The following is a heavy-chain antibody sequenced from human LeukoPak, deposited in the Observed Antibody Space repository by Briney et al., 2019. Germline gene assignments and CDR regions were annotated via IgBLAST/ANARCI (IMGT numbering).Heavy chain of an antibody. Sequence: PSETLSLTCTVSGGSISSYYWSWIRQPPGKGLEWIGYIYYSGSTNYNPSLKGRVTISVDTSKNQFSLKLSSVTAADTAVYYCARASSGWEPYYFDYWGQGTLVTVSS. D-gene: IGHD1-26*01. CDR2: IYYSGST. CDR1: GGSISSYY. CDR3: ARASSGWEPYYFDY. J-gene: IGHJ4*02. V-gene: IGHV4-59*01.